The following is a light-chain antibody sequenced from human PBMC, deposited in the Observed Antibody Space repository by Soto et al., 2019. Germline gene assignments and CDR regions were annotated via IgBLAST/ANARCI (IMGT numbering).Light chain of an antibody. J-gene: IGKJ3*01. CDR2: LGS. Sequence: DIVMTQSPLFLPGNLGEPASISCRSSQSLLHSNAYDYLDWYLQKPAQSPQLLIHLGSSRASGVPDRFSGSGSGTDFTLKISRVEAEDVGVYFCMQALQTPRTFGPGTKVDIK. CDR1: QSLLHSNAYDY. V-gene: IGKV2-28*01. CDR3: MQALQTPRT.